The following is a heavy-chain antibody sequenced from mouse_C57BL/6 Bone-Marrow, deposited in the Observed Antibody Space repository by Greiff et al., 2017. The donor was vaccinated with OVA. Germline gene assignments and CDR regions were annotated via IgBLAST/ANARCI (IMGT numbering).Heavy chain of an antibody. CDR2: IDPSDSYT. V-gene: IGHV1-69*01. CDR1: GYTFTSYW. D-gene: IGHD2-3*01. J-gene: IGHJ2*01. Sequence: QVQLQQPGAELVMPGASVKLSCKASGYTFTSYWMHWVKQRPGQGLEWIGEIDPSDSYTNYTQKFKGKSTLTVDKSSSTVYMQLSSLTSEDSAVYYCARRGDGYPFDYWGQGTTLTVSS. CDR3: ARRGDGYPFDY.